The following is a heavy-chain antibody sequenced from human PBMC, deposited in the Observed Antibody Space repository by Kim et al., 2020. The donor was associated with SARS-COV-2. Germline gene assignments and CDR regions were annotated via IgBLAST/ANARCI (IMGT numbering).Heavy chain of an antibody. D-gene: IGHD3-10*01. CDR1: GFTFNNYA. Sequence: GGSLRLSCAASGFTFNNYAMSWVRQAPGKGLEWFSSISSSGGSTYYADSVRGLFTISRDNSKNTLLLQMSSLTAEDTAIYYCAKSVGGSESYITDAFDMWGQGTMVTVSS. CDR3: AKSVGGSESYITDAFDM. CDR2: ISSSGGST. V-gene: IGHV3-23*01. J-gene: IGHJ3*02.